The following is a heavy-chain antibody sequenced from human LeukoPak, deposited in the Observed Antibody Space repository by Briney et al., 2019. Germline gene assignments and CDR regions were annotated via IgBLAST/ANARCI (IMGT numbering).Heavy chain of an antibody. Sequence: GGSLRLSCAASGFTFDDYDMHWVRQAPGKGLEWVSLISWDGGSTYYADSVKGRFTISRDNAKNSLYLQMNSLRAEDTAVYYCARQYCSGGSCLTYFDYWGQGTLVTVSS. V-gene: IGHV3-43D*03. CDR3: ARQYCSGGSCLTYFDY. CDR1: GFTFDDYD. CDR2: ISWDGGST. D-gene: IGHD2-15*01. J-gene: IGHJ4*02.